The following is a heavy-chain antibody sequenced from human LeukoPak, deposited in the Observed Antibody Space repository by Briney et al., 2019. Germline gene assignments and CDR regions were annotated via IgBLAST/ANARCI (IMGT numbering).Heavy chain of an antibody. CDR3: ARLPATRYDGYYYDSSGYYHDAFDI. V-gene: IGHV4-31*03. D-gene: IGHD3-22*01. CDR1: GGSISSGGYY. Sequence: PSETLSLTCTVSGGSISSGGYYWSWIRQHPGKGLEWIGYIYYSGSTYYNPSLKSRVTISVDTSKNQFSLKLSSVTAADTAVYYCARLPATRYDGYYYDSSGYYHDAFDIWGQGTMVTVSS. J-gene: IGHJ3*02. CDR2: IYYSGST.